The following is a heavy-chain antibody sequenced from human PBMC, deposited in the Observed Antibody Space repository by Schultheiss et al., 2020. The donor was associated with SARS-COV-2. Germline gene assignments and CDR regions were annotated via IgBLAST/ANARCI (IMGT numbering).Heavy chain of an antibody. J-gene: IGHJ4*02. CDR2: IWYDGSNK. V-gene: IGHV3-33*01. D-gene: IGHD3-9*01. CDR3: ARDSAAYYDILTGYECADY. CDR1: GFTFSSYG. Sequence: GGSLRLSCAASGFTFSSYGMHWVRQAPGKGLEWVAVIWYDGSNKYYADSVKGRFTISRDNSKNTLYLQMNSLRAEDTAVYYCARDSAAYYDILTGYECADYWGQGTLVTVSS.